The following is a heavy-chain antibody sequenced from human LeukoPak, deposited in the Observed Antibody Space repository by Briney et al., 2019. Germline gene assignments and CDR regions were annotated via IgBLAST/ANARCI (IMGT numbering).Heavy chain of an antibody. J-gene: IGHJ4*02. CDR3: AIIDGSPDY. CDR2: IKPKNGNT. Sequence: ASVKVSFKASGYTFTTLNINWVRQATGQGLEWMGWIKPKNGNTGQAQKFQGRVTITRNTSINKVYMELSRLRAEDTAVDYCAIIDGSPDYWGQGTLVTVSS. D-gene: IGHD3-22*01. V-gene: IGHV1-8*03. CDR1: GYTFTTLN.